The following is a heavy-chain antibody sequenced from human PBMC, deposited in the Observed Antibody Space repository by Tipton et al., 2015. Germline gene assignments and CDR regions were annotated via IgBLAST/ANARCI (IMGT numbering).Heavy chain of an antibody. J-gene: IGHJ4*02. Sequence: SLRLSCAASGFTFSSYWMHWVRQAPGKGLEWVAAIIPGGGTYYADSVKGRFTISRDNSKNTLYLQMNSLTAEDTAVYYCAKGKSPYCSGDTCYPYDYWGQGTLVTVSS. V-gene: IGHV3-23*01. CDR3: AKGKSPYCSGDTCYPYDY. D-gene: IGHD2-15*01. CDR2: IIPGGGT. CDR1: GFTFSSYW.